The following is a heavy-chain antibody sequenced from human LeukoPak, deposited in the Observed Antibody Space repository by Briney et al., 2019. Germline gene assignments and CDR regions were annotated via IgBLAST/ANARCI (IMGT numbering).Heavy chain of an antibody. CDR2: IYENGGTT. CDR1: GFTFRSHA. J-gene: IGHJ4*02. D-gene: IGHD1-26*01. Sequence: GGSLRLSCVGSGFTFRSHAMSWVRQAPEKGLEFVSGIYENGGTTYYADSVKGRFTISRDNAKNTLLLQMNSLRAEDTAVYYCVRDGVGAPPFDYWGQGVLVTVSS. V-gene: IGHV3-23*01. CDR3: VRDGVGAPPFDY.